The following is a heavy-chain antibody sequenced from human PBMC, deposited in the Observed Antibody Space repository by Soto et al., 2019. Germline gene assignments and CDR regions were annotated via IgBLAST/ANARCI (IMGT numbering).Heavy chain of an antibody. Sequence: QVRLVQSGAEVKKPGASVKVSCKASGYTFNTHYLHWVRQAPGHGLEWMGLINPADDGDTNYAQKCQGRVTMTRDTSTSTVYLELSSLRSEDTAVYYCARDRLRWLPDFWGQGTTVTVSS. J-gene: IGHJ6*02. CDR3: ARDRLRWLPDF. D-gene: IGHD5-12*01. V-gene: IGHV1-46*02. CDR1: GYTFNTHY. CDR2: INPADDGDT.